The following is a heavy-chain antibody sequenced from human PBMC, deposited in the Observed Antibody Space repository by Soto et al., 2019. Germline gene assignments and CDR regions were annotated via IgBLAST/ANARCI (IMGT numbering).Heavy chain of an antibody. J-gene: IGHJ6*02. V-gene: IGHV1-3*01. CDR3: ARLVEAKDFWSGYYSNYYYGMDV. CDR1: GYTFTSYA. CDR2: INAGNGNT. D-gene: IGHD3-3*01. Sequence: GASVKVSCKASGYTFTSYAMHWVRQAPGQRLEWMGWINAGNGNTKYSQKFQGRVTITRDTSASTAYMELSSLRSEDTAVYYCARLVEAKDFWSGYYSNYYYGMDVWGQGTTVTVSS.